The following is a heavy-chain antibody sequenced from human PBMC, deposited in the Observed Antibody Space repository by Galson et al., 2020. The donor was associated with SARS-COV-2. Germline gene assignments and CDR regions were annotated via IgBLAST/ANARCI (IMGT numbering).Heavy chain of an antibody. CDR2: INPNSGGT. V-gene: IGHV1-2*02. CDR3: ARDGTAMVTNGLDI. J-gene: IGHJ3*02. D-gene: IGHD5-18*01. Sequence: ASVKVSCKASGYTFTGYYMHWVRQAPGQGLEWMGCINPNSGGTNYAQKFQGRVTMTRDTSISIAYMELSRLRSDDTAVYYCARDGTAMVTNGLDIWGQGTMVTVSS. CDR1: GYTFTGYY.